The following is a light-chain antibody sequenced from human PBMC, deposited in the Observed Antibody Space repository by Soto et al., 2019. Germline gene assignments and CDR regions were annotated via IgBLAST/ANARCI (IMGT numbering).Light chain of an antibody. CDR2: DAS. J-gene: IGKJ3*01. V-gene: IGKV3-20*01. Sequence: EVVLTQSPGTLSLSPGERGALSCRASQTISSNNLAWYQQRPGQAPTLLIYDASSRATGIPDRFNGSGSRTDFTLPISRLEPADFAVYYCPHYGASPGAFGHGTKVDIK. CDR3: PHYGASPGA. CDR1: QTISSNN.